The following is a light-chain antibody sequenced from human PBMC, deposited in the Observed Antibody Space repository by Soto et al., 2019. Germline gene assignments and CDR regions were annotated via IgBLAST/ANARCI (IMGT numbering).Light chain of an antibody. Sequence: DIQMTQSPSSVSASVGDRVTITCRASQGISSWLGWYQQKPGKAPNLLIHTASSLQSGVPSRVSGSGSGTDFTLTISSLQPEDFATYFCQQANRFPLTFGGGTKVDIK. CDR1: QGISSW. V-gene: IGKV1-12*01. CDR3: QQANRFPLT. J-gene: IGKJ4*01. CDR2: TAS.